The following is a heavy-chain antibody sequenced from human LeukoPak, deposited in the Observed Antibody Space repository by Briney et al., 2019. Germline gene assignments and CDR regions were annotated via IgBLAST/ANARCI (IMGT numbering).Heavy chain of an antibody. J-gene: IGHJ5*02. CDR1: GGSISSSSYY. Sequence: PSETLSLTCTVSGGSISSSSYYWGWIRQPPGKGLEWIGSIYYSGSTYYNPSLKSRVTISVDTSKNQFSLKLSSVTAADTAVYYCATYKWFGERWFDPWGQGTLVTVSS. D-gene: IGHD3-10*01. V-gene: IGHV4-39*07. CDR2: IYYSGST. CDR3: ATYKWFGERWFDP.